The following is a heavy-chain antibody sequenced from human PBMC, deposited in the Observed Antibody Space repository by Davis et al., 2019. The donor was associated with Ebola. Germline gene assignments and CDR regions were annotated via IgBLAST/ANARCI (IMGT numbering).Heavy chain of an antibody. CDR1: GFTFSSYA. V-gene: IGHV3-30-3*01. J-gene: IGHJ4*02. CDR3: ARDLEEWIQLWLRGNGSGSYPAFDY. Sequence: PGGSLRLSCAASGFTFSSYAMHWVRQAPGKGLEWVAVISYDGSNKYYADSVKGRFTISRDNSKNTLYLQMNSLRAEDTAVYYCARDLEEWIQLWLRGNGSGSYPAFDYWGQGTLVTVSS. CDR2: ISYDGSNK. D-gene: IGHD5-18*01.